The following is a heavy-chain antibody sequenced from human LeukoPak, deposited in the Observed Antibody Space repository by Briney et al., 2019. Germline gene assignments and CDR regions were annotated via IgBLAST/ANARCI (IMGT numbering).Heavy chain of an antibody. Sequence: SETLSLTCNVSGGSISSSSYSWGWIRQPPGKGLEWIGSIYYSGSTNYNPSLKSRVTISVDTSKNQFSLKLSSVTAADTAVYYCARGRGPVGATSRRFDLWGRGTLVTVSS. CDR1: GGSISSSSYS. CDR3: ARGRGPVGATSRRFDL. D-gene: IGHD1-26*01. J-gene: IGHJ2*01. V-gene: IGHV4-39*07. CDR2: IYYSGST.